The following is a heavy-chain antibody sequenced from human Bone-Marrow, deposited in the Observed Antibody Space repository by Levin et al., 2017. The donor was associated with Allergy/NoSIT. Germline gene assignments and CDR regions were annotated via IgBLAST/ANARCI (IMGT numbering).Heavy chain of an antibody. D-gene: IGHD2-15*01. Sequence: PSETLSLTCTVSGGSISGSTNYWGWIRQPPGKRLEWIGSISQGGNTYYSPSVNSRAAISVDKSNNHFSLRLNSVTAADTALYYCARHMKPNRFCNGPNCLNWFDSWGQGTLVTVSS. CDR1: GGSISGSTNY. J-gene: IGHJ5*01. CDR3: ARHMKPNRFCNGPNCLNWFDS. CDR2: ISQGGNT. V-gene: IGHV4-39*01.